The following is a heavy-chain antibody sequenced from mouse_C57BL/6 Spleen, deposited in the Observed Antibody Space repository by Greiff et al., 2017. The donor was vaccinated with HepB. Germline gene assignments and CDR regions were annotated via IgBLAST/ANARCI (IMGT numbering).Heavy chain of an antibody. V-gene: IGHV1-80*01. CDR1: GYAFSSYW. CDR3: ARVGAMDY. D-gene: IGHD4-1*01. J-gene: IGHJ4*01. CDR2: IYPGDGDT. Sequence: VKLMESGAELVKPGASVKISCKASGYAFSSYWMNWVKQRPGKGLEWIGQIYPGDGDTNYNGKFKGKATLTADKSSSTAYMQLSSLTSEDSAVYFCARVGAMDYWGQGTSVTVSS.